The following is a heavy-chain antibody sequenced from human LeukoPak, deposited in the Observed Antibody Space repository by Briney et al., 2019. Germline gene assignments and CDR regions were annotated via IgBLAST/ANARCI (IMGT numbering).Heavy chain of an antibody. V-gene: IGHV4-39*01. CDR3: AIFGIEMTSPHRGFDY. CDR2: IYYSGST. D-gene: IGHD5-24*01. J-gene: IGHJ4*02. Sequence: SETLSLTCTVSGGSISSTNYYWGWIRQPPGKGLEWIGSIYYSGSTYYNSSLKSRVTISVDTSKNQFSLKLNSVTAADTSVHYCAIFGIEMTSPHRGFDYWGQGTLVTVSS. CDR1: GGSISSTNYY.